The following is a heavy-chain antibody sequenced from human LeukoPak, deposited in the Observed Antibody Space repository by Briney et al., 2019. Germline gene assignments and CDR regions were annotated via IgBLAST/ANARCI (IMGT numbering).Heavy chain of an antibody. CDR2: IHHTGST. D-gene: IGHD3-22*01. CDR1: GGSISSGYW. Sequence: SETLSLTCVVSGGSISSGYWWSWVRQPPGKGLEWIGEIHHTGSTNYNPSLKSRVTISVDKSKNQFSLKVRSVTTTDTAVYFCGRNDYYSADYWGQGTLVTVSS. CDR3: GRNDYYSADY. J-gene: IGHJ4*02. V-gene: IGHV4-4*02.